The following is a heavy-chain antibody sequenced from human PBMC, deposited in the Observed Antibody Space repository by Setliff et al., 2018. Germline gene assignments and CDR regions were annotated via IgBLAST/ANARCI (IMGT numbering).Heavy chain of an antibody. CDR1: GASISSGTYY. Sequence: SETLSLTCTVSGASISSGTYYWAWIRQPPGKGLEWIGRIHYRGTTYSNASLASRPTISVDTAKNQFSLKLTFVTAADTAVYYCARTGTYRYFDYWGQGILVTVSS. CDR3: ARTGTYRYFDY. V-gene: IGHV4-39*01. J-gene: IGHJ4*02. CDR2: IHYRGTT. D-gene: IGHD1-1*01.